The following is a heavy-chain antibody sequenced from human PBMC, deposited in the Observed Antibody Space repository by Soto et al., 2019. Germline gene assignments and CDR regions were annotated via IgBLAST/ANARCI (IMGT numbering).Heavy chain of an antibody. CDR3: AKDRLMLTMVVVGAFDF. J-gene: IGHJ3*01. Sequence: VQLLESGGGLVQPGGSLRLSCAASGFSFNNHAMTWVRQAPGKGLEWVSGISGSGSTTHYADSVKGRFTISRDNSKDTLYLQMNSLRPEATAVYYCAKDRLMLTMVVVGAFDFWGLGTMVTVSS. CDR2: ISGSGSTT. V-gene: IGHV3-23*01. D-gene: IGHD3-22*01. CDR1: GFSFNNHA.